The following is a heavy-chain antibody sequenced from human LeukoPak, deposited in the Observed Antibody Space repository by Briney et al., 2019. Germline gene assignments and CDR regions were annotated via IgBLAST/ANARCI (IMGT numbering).Heavy chain of an antibody. Sequence: PGGSLRLSCAASGFTFSSYWMSWVRQAPGKGLEWVSSISSSSSYIYYADSVKGRFTISRDNAKNSLYLQMNSLRAEDTAVYYCAREKVAVAGHPPFDYWGQGTLVTVSS. CDR2: ISSSSSYI. D-gene: IGHD6-19*01. CDR3: AREKVAVAGHPPFDY. V-gene: IGHV3-21*04. CDR1: GFTFSSYW. J-gene: IGHJ4*02.